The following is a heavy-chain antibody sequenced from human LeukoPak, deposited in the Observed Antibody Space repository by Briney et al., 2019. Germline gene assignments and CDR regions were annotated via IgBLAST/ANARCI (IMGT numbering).Heavy chain of an antibody. CDR3: ARPASGYSPALGLDY. D-gene: IGHD5-18*01. J-gene: IGHJ4*02. CDR1: GGSISNSDW. V-gene: IGHV4-4*02. CDR2: IYHTGST. Sequence: SETLSLTCAVSGGSISNSDWWSWVRQPPGKGLEWIGEIYHTGSTNYNPSLKSRVTISVDKSKNQYSLNLSSVTAADTPVYYCARPASGYSPALGLDYWGQGTLVTVSS.